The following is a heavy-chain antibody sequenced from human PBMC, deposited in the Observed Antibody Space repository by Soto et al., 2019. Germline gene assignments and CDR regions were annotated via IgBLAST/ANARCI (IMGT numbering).Heavy chain of an antibody. D-gene: IGHD6-6*01. V-gene: IGHV5-51*01. CDR3: ARHRSSIAARPDLYYYGMDV. Sequence: PGESLKISCKVSVYSFTSYWIGWVRQMPGKGLEWMGIIYPGDSDTRYSPSFQGQVTISADKSISTAYLQWSSLKASDTAMYYCARHRSSIAARPDLYYYGMDVWGQGTTVTVSS. CDR1: VYSFTSYW. CDR2: IYPGDSDT. J-gene: IGHJ6*02.